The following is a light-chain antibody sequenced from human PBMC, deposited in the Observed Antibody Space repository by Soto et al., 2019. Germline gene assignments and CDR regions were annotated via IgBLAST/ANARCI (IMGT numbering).Light chain of an antibody. CDR1: QSVSSN. CDR3: QQYNNWPWT. CDR2: GAS. Sequence: EIEMTQSPATLSLAPGARVPLSCRASQSVSSNLAWYQQKPGQAPRLLIYGASTRATGIPARFSGSGSGTEFTLTISSLQSEDFAVYYCQQYNNWPWTFGQGTKVDIK. J-gene: IGKJ1*01. V-gene: IGKV3-15*01.